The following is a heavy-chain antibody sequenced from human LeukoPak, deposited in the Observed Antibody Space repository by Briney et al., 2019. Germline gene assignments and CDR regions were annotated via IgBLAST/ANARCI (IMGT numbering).Heavy chain of an antibody. CDR2: LSGSGGST. Sequence: GGSLRLSCAASGFTFSNYAMNWVRQAPGKGLEWVSALSGSGGSTFYADSVRGRFIVSRDNSKNTLFLQMNSLRAEDTAVYYCAKDHFYDSSSFDYWGQGTLVTASS. D-gene: IGHD3-22*01. CDR3: AKDHFYDSSSFDY. V-gene: IGHV3-23*01. CDR1: GFTFSNYA. J-gene: IGHJ4*02.